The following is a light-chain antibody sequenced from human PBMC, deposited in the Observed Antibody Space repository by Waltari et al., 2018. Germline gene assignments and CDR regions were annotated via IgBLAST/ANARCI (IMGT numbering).Light chain of an antibody. CDR3: QQYSDLPL. J-gene: IGKJ2*01. V-gene: IGKV3-15*01. CDR2: GAS. Sequence: VMTRSPAILPVSPGKKPPLSCRASQTIGTYLAWYQQRPGQPPKLLIYGASTRATGVPARFSGRGSGTEFTLTISSLQSEDFAVYYCQQYSDLPLFGQGTKLEIK. CDR1: QTIGTY.